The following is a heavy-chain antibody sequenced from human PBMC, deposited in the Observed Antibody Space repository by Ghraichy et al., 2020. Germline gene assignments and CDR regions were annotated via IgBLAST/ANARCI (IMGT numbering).Heavy chain of an antibody. V-gene: IGHV4-39*01. CDR2: IFYSGSA. CDR1: GGSISSSTYY. J-gene: IGHJ3*02. Sequence: SETLSLTCTVSGGSISSSTYYWGWIRQPPGKGLEWIGSIFYSGSAYYNPSLKSRVTISVDTSKNQFSLKVSSVTAADTAVYYCVRRRYRSSSAFDMWGQGTLVTVSS. D-gene: IGHD6-6*01. CDR3: VRRRYRSSSAFDM.